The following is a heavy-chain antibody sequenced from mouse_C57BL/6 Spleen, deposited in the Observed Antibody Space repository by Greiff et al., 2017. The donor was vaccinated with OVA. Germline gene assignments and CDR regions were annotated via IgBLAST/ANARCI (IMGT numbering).Heavy chain of an antibody. CDR3: TGAYYSNYPYYFDY. CDR1: GFNIKDYY. J-gene: IGHJ2*01. D-gene: IGHD2-5*01. V-gene: IGHV14-1*01. Sequence: EVQGVESGAELVRPGASVKLSCTASGFNIKDYYMHWVKQRPEQGLEWIGRIDPEDGDTEYAPKFQGKATMTADTSSNTAYLQLSSLTSEDTAVYYCTGAYYSNYPYYFDYWGQGTTLTVSS. CDR2: IDPEDGDT.